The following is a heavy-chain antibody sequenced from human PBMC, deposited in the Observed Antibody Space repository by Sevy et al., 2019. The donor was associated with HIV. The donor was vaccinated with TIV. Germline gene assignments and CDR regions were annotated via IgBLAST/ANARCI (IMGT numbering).Heavy chain of an antibody. D-gene: IGHD6-6*01. V-gene: IGHV4-61*01. J-gene: IGHJ4*02. Sequence: SETLSLTCSVSGASVSSGSFFWTWIRQAPGKGLEWIGYIYYSGSTNYNPSLKSRVTFSVYTSKNQFSLKLRSVTAADTAVYYCARDQAESSSTGGLDSWGPGALVTVSS. CDR3: ARDQAESSSTGGLDS. CDR1: GASVSSGSFF. CDR2: IYYSGST.